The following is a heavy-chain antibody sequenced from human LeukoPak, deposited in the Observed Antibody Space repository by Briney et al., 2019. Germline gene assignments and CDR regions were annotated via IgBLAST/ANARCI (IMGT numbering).Heavy chain of an antibody. CDR3: ARDSYNGNYGDSYYYYMDV. D-gene: IGHD1-26*01. Sequence: ASVKVSCKASGYTFTSYGISWVRQAPGQGLEWMGWISAYNGNTNYAQKLQGRVTMTTDTSTSTAYMELRSLRSDDTAVYYCARDSYNGNYGDSYYYYMDVWGKGTTVTISS. CDR1: GYTFTSYG. J-gene: IGHJ6*03. V-gene: IGHV1-18*01. CDR2: ISAYNGNT.